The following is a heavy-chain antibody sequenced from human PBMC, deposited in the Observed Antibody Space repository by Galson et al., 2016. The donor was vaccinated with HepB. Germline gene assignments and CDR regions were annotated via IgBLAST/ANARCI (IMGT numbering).Heavy chain of an antibody. CDR3: AQHGDAGNSADYNGMNV. CDR2: INAQNDRT. D-gene: IGHD4-23*01. J-gene: IGHJ6*02. Sequence: SLRLSCAASGFIFDDYGMHWVRQTPGKGLEWVSLINAQNDRTYYAASVKGRFTVSRDNSKNTLYLQMKSLKIEDTALYYCAQHGDAGNSADYNGMNVWGQGTTGTVSS. CDR1: GFIFDDYG. V-gene: IGHV3-43*02.